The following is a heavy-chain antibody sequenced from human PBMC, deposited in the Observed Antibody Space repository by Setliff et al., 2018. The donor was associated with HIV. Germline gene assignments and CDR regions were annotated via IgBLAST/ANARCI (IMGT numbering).Heavy chain of an antibody. Sequence: SETLSLTCTVSGASISSYYWSWIRQPPGKGLEWIGFIHYTGNTNYNPSLKSRVTMSTDTSKNQLSLKLNSVTAADTAVYYCARHWNYDTGLDPFDIWGQGAMVTVSS. CDR2: IHYTGNT. CDR3: ARHWNYDTGLDPFDI. D-gene: IGHD3-22*01. V-gene: IGHV4-59*08. CDR1: GASISSYY. J-gene: IGHJ3*02.